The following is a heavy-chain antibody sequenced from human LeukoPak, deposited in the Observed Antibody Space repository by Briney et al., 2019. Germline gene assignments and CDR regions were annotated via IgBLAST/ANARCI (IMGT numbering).Heavy chain of an antibody. CDR3: AKGAASGLVDWFDP. D-gene: IGHD3-22*01. Sequence: PGGSLRPSCAASGFTFNNFAMMWVRQAPGKGLEWVSSITGDYATYSADPAKGRFTTSRDNSKNIVYLQMDSLRDDDTAVYYCAKGAASGLVDWFDPWGQGTLVTVSS. J-gene: IGHJ5*02. CDR1: GFTFNNFA. CDR2: ITGDYAT. V-gene: IGHV3-23*01.